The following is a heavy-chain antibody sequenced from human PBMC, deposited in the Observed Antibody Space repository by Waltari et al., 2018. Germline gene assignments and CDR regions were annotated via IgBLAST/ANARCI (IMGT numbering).Heavy chain of an antibody. J-gene: IGHJ4*02. D-gene: IGHD6-19*01. V-gene: IGHV3-53*01. CDR2: IHAGGAT. CDR1: GFLLSHNY. Sequence: EVLLVESGGGWIHPGGSLRLSCAASGFLLSHNYMTWVRQAPGRGLEWVSVIHAGGATFYEDSVKGRFTISRDDSKNILYLQMNSLRAEDTATYFCARAGLGSPSQWSQLLDSWGQGTLVTISP. CDR3: ARAGLGSPSQWSQLLDS.